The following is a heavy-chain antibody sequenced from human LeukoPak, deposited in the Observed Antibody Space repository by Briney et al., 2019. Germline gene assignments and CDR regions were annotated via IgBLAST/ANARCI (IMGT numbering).Heavy chain of an antibody. Sequence: PGGSLRLSCAASGFTFSSYAMSWLRQAPGKGLEWVSAISGSGGSTYYADSVKGRFTISRDNSKNTLYLQMNSLRAEDTAVYYCAKGSDYDILTGYYKDYWGQGTLVTVSA. J-gene: IGHJ4*02. V-gene: IGHV3-23*01. D-gene: IGHD3-9*01. CDR3: AKGSDYDILTGYYKDY. CDR1: GFTFSSYA. CDR2: ISGSGGST.